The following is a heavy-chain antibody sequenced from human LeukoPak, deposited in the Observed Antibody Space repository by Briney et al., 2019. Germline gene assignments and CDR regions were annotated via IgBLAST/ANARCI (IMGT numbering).Heavy chain of an antibody. CDR3: ARDEDYDILTQIGALPYYYYYYGMDV. V-gene: IGHV7-4-1*02. J-gene: IGHJ6*02. CDR2: INTNTGNP. D-gene: IGHD3-9*01. Sequence: ASVKVSCKASGYTFTGYYMHWVRQAPGQGLEWMGWINTNTGNPTYAQGFTGRFVFSLDTSVSTAYLQISSLKAEDTAVYYCARDEDYDILTQIGALPYYYYYYGMDVWGQGTTVTVSS. CDR1: GYTFTGYY.